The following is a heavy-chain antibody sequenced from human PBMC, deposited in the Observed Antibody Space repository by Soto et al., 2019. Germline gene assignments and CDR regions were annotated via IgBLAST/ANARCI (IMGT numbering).Heavy chain of an antibody. J-gene: IGHJ4*02. V-gene: IGHV4-59*08. Sequence: SETLSLTCTVSGGSISSYDWSWIRQPPGKGLEWIGYIHYSGSTKYNPSLKSRVTISADTSKNQFSLKLSSVTAADTAVYYCARGHYDFWSGYFATIDYWGQGTLVTVSS. CDR3: ARGHYDFWSGYFATIDY. D-gene: IGHD3-3*01. CDR2: IHYSGST. CDR1: GGSISSYD.